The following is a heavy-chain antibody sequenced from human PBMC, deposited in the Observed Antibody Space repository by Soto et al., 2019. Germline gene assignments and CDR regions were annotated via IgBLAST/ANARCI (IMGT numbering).Heavy chain of an antibody. CDR2: IFPGDSDT. CDR3: ARRRDRGRYHAFAI. CDR1: GYSFTNYW. Sequence: EVQLVQSGAEVKKPGESLKISCKGSGYSFTNYWIGWVRQMPGKGLEWMGIIFPGDSDTRYSPSLQGQVTMSADKSITTRHLQSGSLQASDPATYYCARRRDRGRYHAFAIWGQGTVVTVSS. V-gene: IGHV5-51*06. D-gene: IGHD1-26*01. J-gene: IGHJ3*02.